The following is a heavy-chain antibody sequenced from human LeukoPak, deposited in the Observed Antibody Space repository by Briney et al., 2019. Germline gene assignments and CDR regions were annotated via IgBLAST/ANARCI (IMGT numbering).Heavy chain of an antibody. J-gene: IGHJ4*02. Sequence: PGGSLTLSCAASGFTFSDHYMDWVRQAPGKGLEWVGRTRNKANSYTTEYAAPVKGRFTISRDDSKNSLYLQMNSLKTEDTAVYYCARFGHYYDSSGYYYYFDYWGQGTLVTVSS. V-gene: IGHV3-72*01. CDR2: TRNKANSYTT. D-gene: IGHD3-22*01. CDR3: ARFGHYYDSSGYYYYFDY. CDR1: GFTFSDHY.